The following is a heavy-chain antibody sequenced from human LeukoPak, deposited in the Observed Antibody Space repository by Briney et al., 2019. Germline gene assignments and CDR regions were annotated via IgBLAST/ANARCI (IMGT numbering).Heavy chain of an antibody. J-gene: IGHJ6*02. Sequence: PSETPSLTCAVSGGSISSGGYSWSWIRQPPGKGLEWIGYIYYSGSTNYNPPFKSRATISVDTSKNQFSLKLTSVTAADTAVYYCARDRDVGTYYYYYGLDVWGQGTTVTVSS. CDR1: GGSISSGGYS. D-gene: IGHD1-26*01. V-gene: IGHV4-61*08. CDR2: IYYSGST. CDR3: ARDRDVGTYYYYYGLDV.